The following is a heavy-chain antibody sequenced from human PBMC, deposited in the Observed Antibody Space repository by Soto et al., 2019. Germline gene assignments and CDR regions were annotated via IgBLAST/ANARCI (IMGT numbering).Heavy chain of an antibody. D-gene: IGHD3-22*01. CDR3: AKDTYYHPTSGYYVFDY. V-gene: IGHV3-30*18. CDR2: IAYDGSNK. J-gene: IGHJ4*02. Sequence: QVQLVESGGGVVQPGRSLRLSCADSGFTFTDYGMHWVRQAPGKGLEWVAVIAYDGSNKNYADSVKGRFTISRDNSKNTLYLQMNSLRAEDTAVYYCAKDTYYHPTSGYYVFDYWGQGTLVTVSS. CDR1: GFTFTDYG.